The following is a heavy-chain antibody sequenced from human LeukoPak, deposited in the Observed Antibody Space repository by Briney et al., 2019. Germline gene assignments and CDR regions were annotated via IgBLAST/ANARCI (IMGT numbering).Heavy chain of an antibody. CDR1: GFPFEDFP. J-gene: IGHJ4*02. CDR2: ISWNSGSI. V-gene: IGHV3-9*03. D-gene: IGHD1-26*01. CDR3: AKSRGSYVEALDY. Sequence: PGGSLRLSCAPSGFPFEDFPMHWARQPPGRAREGVSGISWNSGSIGYADSVKGRFTISRDNAKNSLYLQMNSLRAEDMALYYCAKSRGSYVEALDYWGQGTLVTVSS.